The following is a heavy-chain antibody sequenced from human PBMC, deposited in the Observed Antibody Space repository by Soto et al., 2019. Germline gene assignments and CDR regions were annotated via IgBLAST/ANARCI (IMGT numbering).Heavy chain of an antibody. V-gene: IGHV2-26*04. D-gene: IGHD6-13*01. CDR2: IFSNDEK. CDR1: GFSLSNAGLG. Sequence: QVTVKESGPVLVKPTETLTLTCTVSGFSLSNAGLGVSWIRQPPGKALEWLAHIFSNDEKSYSTSLKSRLTISKDTSKSQVVLIMTNMDPVDTATYYCASTYRTSWHWFDPWGQGTLVTVSS. CDR3: ASTYRTSWHWFDP. J-gene: IGHJ5*02.